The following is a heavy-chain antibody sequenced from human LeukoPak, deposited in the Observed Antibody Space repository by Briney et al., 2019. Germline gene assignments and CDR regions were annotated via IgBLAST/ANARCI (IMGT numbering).Heavy chain of an antibody. J-gene: IGHJ4*02. CDR2: INHSGST. V-gene: IGHV4-34*01. D-gene: IGHD2-21*02. Sequence: SQTLSLTCAVYGGSFSGYYWSWIRQPPGKGLEWIGEINHSGSTNYNPSLKSRVTISVDTSKNQFSLKLSSVTAADTAVYYCARSSYCGGDCYFDYWGQGTLVTVSS. CDR1: GGSFSGYY. CDR3: ARSSYCGGDCYFDY.